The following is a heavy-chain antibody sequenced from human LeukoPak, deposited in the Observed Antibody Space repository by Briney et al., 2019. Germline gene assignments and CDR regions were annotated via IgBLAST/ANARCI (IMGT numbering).Heavy chain of an antibody. V-gene: IGHV3-7*01. Sequence: PGGSLRLSCAASGFILSNYWMSWVRQAPGKGLEWVANTRPDGSDKYYVESVRGRFTISRDNAQNSVSLQMNSLRGDDSGVYYCGRWGITAALDRWGQGTQVTVSS. J-gene: IGHJ5*02. D-gene: IGHD1-20*01. CDR2: TRPDGSDK. CDR1: GFILSNYW. CDR3: GRWGITAALDR.